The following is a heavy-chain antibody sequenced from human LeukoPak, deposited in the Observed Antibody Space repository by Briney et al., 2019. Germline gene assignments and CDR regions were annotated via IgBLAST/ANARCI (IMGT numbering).Heavy chain of an antibody. J-gene: IGHJ4*02. CDR3: AKDTPQPSYSSSWYEAADY. V-gene: IGHV3-30*02. Sequence: GSLRLSCAASGFTFSTYGMLWVRQAPGQGPEWVALIRYDGSNKYYADSVKGRFTISRDNSKNTLYLQMNSLRAEDTAVYYCAKDTPQPSYSSSWYEAADYWGQGTLVTVSS. CDR2: IRYDGSNK. D-gene: IGHD6-13*01. CDR1: GFTFSTYG.